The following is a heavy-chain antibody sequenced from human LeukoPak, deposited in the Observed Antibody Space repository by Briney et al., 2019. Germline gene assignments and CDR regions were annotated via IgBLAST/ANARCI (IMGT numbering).Heavy chain of an antibody. J-gene: IGHJ4*02. V-gene: IGHV3-48*02. CDR2: ISSSSSNI. D-gene: IGHD3-22*01. CDR3: ARDRSGYYLFDY. Sequence: GGSLILSCAASGFTFSTYSMNWVRQAPGKGLEWVSYISSSSSNIYYADSVKGRFTISRDNAKNSLYLQMNSLRDEDTAVYYCARDRSGYYLFDYWGQGALVTVSS. CDR1: GFTFSTYS.